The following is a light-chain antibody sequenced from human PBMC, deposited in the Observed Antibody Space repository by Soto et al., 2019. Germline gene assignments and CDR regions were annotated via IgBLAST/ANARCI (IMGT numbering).Light chain of an antibody. Sequence: QSVLTQPASVSGSPGQSMTISCTGTSSDVGGYNYVSWYQQHPGKAPKLMIYEVSNRPSGVSNRFSGSKSGNTASLTISGLQAEDEADYYCSSYPSSSTRVFGTGTKVTVL. CDR3: SSYPSSSTRV. V-gene: IGLV2-14*01. J-gene: IGLJ1*01. CDR2: EVS. CDR1: SSDVGGYNY.